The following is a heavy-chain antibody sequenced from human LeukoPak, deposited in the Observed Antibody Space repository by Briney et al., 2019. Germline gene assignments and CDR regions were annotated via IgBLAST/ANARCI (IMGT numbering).Heavy chain of an antibody. CDR3: AKIGAVAGHFDY. CDR2: IRYDGSDK. Sequence: PGGSLRLSCAASGFTFSRYGMHWVRRAPGKGLEGVAFIRYDGSDKSYADSVKGRFTISRDNSKNTLYLQMNSLRAEDTAMFYCAKIGAVAGHFDYWGQGTLVTVSS. J-gene: IGHJ4*02. D-gene: IGHD6-19*01. V-gene: IGHV3-30*02. CDR1: GFTFSRYG.